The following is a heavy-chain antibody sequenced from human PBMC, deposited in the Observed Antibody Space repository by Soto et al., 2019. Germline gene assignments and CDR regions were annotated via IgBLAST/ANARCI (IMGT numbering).Heavy chain of an antibody. CDR2: ISYDGSNK. CDR3: AKPTDITGEDY. V-gene: IGHV3-30*18. CDR1: GFTFSSYG. Sequence: PGGSLRLSCAASGFTFSSYGMHWVRQAPGKGLEWVAVISYDGSNKYYADSVKGRFTISRDNSKNTLYLQMNSLRAEDTAAYYCAKPTDITGEDYWGQGTLVTVSS. D-gene: IGHD1-20*01. J-gene: IGHJ4*02.